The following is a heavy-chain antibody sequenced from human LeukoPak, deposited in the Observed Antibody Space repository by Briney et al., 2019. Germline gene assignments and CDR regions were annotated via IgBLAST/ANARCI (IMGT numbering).Heavy chain of an antibody. CDR3: ARASSTVTARDTFDI. CDR2: ISWNSGSI. D-gene: IGHD4-17*01. V-gene: IGHV3-9*01. J-gene: IGHJ3*02. Sequence: GGSLRLSCAASGFTFDDYAMHWVRQAPGKGLEWVSGISWNSGSIGYADSVKGRFTISRDNAKNSLYLQMNSLRAEDTALYYCARASSTVTARDTFDIWGQGTMVTVSS. CDR1: GFTFDDYA.